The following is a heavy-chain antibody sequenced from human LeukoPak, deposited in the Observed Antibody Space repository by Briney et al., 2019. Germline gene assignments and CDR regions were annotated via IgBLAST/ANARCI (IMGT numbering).Heavy chain of an antibody. V-gene: IGHV4-59*01. J-gene: IGHJ6*03. CDR2: IYYSGST. D-gene: IGHD2-15*01. CDR1: GGSISSYY. CDR3: AREWVAATDRYYYYYMDV. Sequence: PSETLSLTCTVSGGSISSYYWSWIRQPPGKGLEWIGYIYYSGSTNYNPSLKSRVTISVDTSKNQFSLKLSSVTAADTAVYYCAREWVAATDRYYYYYMDVWGKGTTVTVSS.